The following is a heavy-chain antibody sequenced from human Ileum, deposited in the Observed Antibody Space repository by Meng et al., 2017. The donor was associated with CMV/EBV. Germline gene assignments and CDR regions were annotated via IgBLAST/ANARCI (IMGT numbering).Heavy chain of an antibody. CDR1: GGSLTGYY. J-gene: IGHJ4*02. D-gene: IGHD3-10*01. Sequence: QVQLQRWGAGLLKSSETLSVTCAVSGGSLTGYYCSWIRQPPGKGLEWIGEINYSESTNYNPSLSSPVTISVDTFKNQCSLKLRSVTAADTAVYYCARRVGSGKYYFDYWSQGTLVTVSS. CDR3: ARRVGSGKYYFDY. CDR2: INYSEST. V-gene: IGHV4-34*02.